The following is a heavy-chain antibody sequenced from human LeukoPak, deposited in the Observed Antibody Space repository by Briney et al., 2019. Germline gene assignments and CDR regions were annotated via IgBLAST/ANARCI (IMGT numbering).Heavy chain of an antibody. Sequence: GSVTVSCKTSGYTFSNYGVSWVRQAPGQGLEWIGWISAYNGKTDYAQKAQNRVTMTTDTSTSTVFMELKNLTTGDTAVYYCARAIGFDNNGSRGDFWGQGTLVTVSS. V-gene: IGHV1-18*01. J-gene: IGHJ4*02. CDR1: GYTFSNYG. CDR3: ARAIGFDNNGSRGDF. D-gene: IGHD3-10*01. CDR2: ISAYNGKT.